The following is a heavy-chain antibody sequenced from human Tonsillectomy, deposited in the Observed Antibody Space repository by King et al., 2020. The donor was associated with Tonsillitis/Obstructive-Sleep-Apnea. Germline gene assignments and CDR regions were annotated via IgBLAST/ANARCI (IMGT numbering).Heavy chain of an antibody. CDR1: GGSISSGGYY. CDR2: FYYSGST. V-gene: IGHV4-31*03. D-gene: IGHD4-17*01. Sequence: QLQESGPGLVKPSQTLSLTCTVSGGSISSGGYYWSWIRQHPGNGLEWIGYFYYSGSTYYNPSLKSRVTISVDTSKNQFSLKLSSVTAADTAVYYCARIEKTHTVTLDYWGQGTLVTVSS. J-gene: IGHJ4*02. CDR3: ARIEKTHTVTLDY.